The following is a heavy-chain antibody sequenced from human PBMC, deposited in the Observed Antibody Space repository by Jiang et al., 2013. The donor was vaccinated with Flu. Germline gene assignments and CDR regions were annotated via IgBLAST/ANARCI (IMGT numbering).Heavy chain of an antibody. J-gene: IGHJ5*02. CDR2: ISTSTGTP. CDR1: GYTFTTYA. V-gene: IGHV7-4-1*02. D-gene: IGHD2-8*01. CDR3: AREEWSS. Sequence: QSGSELRKPGASVKVSCRASGYTFTTYAINWVRQAPGQGLEWMGWISTSTGTPTYAQGFTGRFVFSLDTSVSTAYLEISSLKAEDTAVYYCAREEWSSWGQGTLVTVSS.